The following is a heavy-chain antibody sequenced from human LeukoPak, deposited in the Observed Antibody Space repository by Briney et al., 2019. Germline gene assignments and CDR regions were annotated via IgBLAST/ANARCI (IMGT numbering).Heavy chain of an antibody. Sequence: SVKVSCKASGGTFSSYAISWVRQAPGQGLEWMGGIIPIFGTANYAQKFQGRVTITADESTSTAYMELSSLRSEDTAVYYCARAGDILTGYGAFDIWGQGTMVTVSS. CDR2: IIPIFGTA. D-gene: IGHD3-9*01. J-gene: IGHJ3*02. CDR1: GGTFSSYA. V-gene: IGHV1-69*13. CDR3: ARAGDILTGYGAFDI.